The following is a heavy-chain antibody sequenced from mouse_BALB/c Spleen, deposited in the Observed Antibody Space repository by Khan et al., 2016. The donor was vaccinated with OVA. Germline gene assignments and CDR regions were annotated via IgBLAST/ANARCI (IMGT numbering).Heavy chain of an antibody. D-gene: IGHD2-14*01. J-gene: IGHJ4*01. V-gene: IGHV1-4*01. CDR1: GYTFTSHT. Sequence: QMQLEESGAELARPGASVKMSCKASGYTFTSHTMHWVKQSPGQGLEWIGYINPRSGYSNYNQKFNDKATLTADKSSSPAYMQLSSLTSEDSAVPYWARRTTGYAMDYWGQGTSVTVSS. CDR3: ARRTTGYAMDY. CDR2: INPRSGYS.